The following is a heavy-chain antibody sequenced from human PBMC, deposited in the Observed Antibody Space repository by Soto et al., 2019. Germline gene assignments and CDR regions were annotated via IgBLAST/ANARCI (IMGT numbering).Heavy chain of an antibody. Sequence: GGSLRLSCAASGFTFDDYDMHWVRQAPGKGLEWVSRIGWDGGSTYYADSVKGRFITSRDNYKSSLHLHMNSLRAEDTASYYCAIFSGAMDVWGQGTTVTVSS. D-gene: IGHD3-9*01. V-gene: IGHV3-43D*04. J-gene: IGHJ6*02. CDR1: GFTFDDYD. CDR2: IGWDGGST. CDR3: AIFSGAMDV.